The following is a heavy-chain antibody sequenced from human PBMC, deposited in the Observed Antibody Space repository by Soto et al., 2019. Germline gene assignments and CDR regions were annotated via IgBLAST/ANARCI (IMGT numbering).Heavy chain of an antibody. CDR3: AXPDLSYYDSKSPPYYFDY. CDR1: GGTFSSCA. J-gene: IGHJ4*02. CDR2: IIPIFGTA. Sequence: SVKVSCKASGGTFSSCAISWVRQAPGQGLEWMGGIIPIFGTANYAQKFQGRVTITADKSTSTAYMELSSLRSEDTAVYYCAXPDLSYYDSKSPPYYFDYWGQGTLVTVSS. D-gene: IGHD3-22*01. V-gene: IGHV1-69*06.